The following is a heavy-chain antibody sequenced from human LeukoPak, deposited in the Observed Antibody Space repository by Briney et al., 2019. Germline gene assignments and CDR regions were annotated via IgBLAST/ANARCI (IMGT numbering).Heavy chain of an antibody. CDR2: IKQDGIAQ. D-gene: IGHD5-12*01. CDR3: ARGGQYFQH. V-gene: IGHV3-7*01. CDR1: GFTLTDYS. Sequence: GGSLRLSCAASGFTLTDYSMSWVRQAPGKGLEWVANIKQDGIAQYYVDSVKGRFTISRDNAKNSLYLQMNSLRAEDTAVYYCARGGQYFQHWGQGTLVTVSS. J-gene: IGHJ1*01.